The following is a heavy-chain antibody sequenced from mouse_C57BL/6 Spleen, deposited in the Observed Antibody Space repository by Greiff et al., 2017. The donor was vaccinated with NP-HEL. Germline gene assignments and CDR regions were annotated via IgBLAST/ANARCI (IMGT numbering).Heavy chain of an antibody. Sequence: VQLQQSGAELVRPGASVKLSCTASGFNIKDYYMHWVKQRPEQGLEWIGRIDPEDGDTEYAPKFQGKATMTADTSSSTAYLQLSSLTSEDTAVYYCTTSRYGNYFDYWGQGTTLTVSS. CDR2: IDPEDGDT. CDR3: TTSRYGNYFDY. V-gene: IGHV14-1*01. CDR1: GFNIKDYY. D-gene: IGHD2-1*01. J-gene: IGHJ2*01.